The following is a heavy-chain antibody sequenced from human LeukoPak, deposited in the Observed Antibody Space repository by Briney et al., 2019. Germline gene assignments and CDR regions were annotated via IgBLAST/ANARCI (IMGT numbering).Heavy chain of an antibody. CDR2: ISYDGSNK. D-gene: IGHD2-15*01. Sequence: GGSLRLSCAASGFTFSSYGMHWVRQAPGKGLEWVAVISYDGSNKYYADSVKGRFTISRDNSKNTLYLQMNSLRAEDTAVYYCARGDKGYCSGGSCYSPHFDYWGQGTLVTVSS. CDR1: GFTFSSYG. CDR3: ARGDKGYCSGGSCYSPHFDY. V-gene: IGHV3-30*03. J-gene: IGHJ4*02.